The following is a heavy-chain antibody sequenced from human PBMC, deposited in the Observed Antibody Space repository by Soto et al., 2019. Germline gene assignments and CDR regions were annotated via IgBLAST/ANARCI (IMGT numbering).Heavy chain of an antibody. J-gene: IGHJ4*02. CDR3: ARDSPPIGY. V-gene: IGHV4-4*07. CDR1: GSSISTYY. Sequence: SETLSLTCSVSGSSISTYYWSWVRQPAGKGLEWIGRISARGSTAYNPSLKGRVTMSVDTSKNQFSLKLNSVTAADTAVYYCARDSPPIGYWGQGXLVTVSS. CDR2: ISARGST.